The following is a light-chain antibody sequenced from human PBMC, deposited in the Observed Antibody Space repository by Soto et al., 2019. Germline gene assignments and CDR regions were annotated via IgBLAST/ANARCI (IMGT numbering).Light chain of an antibody. CDR3: QWRSDWPPRLT. Sequence: EVVLTQSPATPSLSPGERATLSCRASESIGNYLAWYQQKLGQAPKLLIYDASHRAIGIPGRFSGDGSRTDFTLTISSLEPEDFAVYYCQWRSDWPPRLTFGGGTKVEIK. V-gene: IGKV3-11*01. CDR1: ESIGNY. J-gene: IGKJ4*01. CDR2: DAS.